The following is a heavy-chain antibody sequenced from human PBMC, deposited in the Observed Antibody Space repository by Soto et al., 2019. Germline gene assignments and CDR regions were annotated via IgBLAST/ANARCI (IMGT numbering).Heavy chain of an antibody. CDR3: ARDLSYGLCDY. CDR1: GYTFTSYG. J-gene: IGHJ4*02. D-gene: IGHD5-18*01. Sequence: XVKVSCKASGYTFTSYGISWVRQAPGQGLEWMGWISAYNGNTKYAQKLQGRVTMTTDTSTSTAYMELRSLRSDDTAVYYCARDLSYGLCDYWGQGTLVTVSS. V-gene: IGHV1-18*01. CDR2: ISAYNGNT.